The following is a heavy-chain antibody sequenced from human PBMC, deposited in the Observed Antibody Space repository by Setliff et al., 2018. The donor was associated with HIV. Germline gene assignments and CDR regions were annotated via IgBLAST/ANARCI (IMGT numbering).Heavy chain of an antibody. V-gene: IGHV1-69*04. CDR3: ARDTWFGESEDPFYYYMDV. J-gene: IGHJ6*03. CDR2: IIPILGIA. CDR1: GGTFSSYT. Sequence: GASVKVSCKSSGGTFSSYTISWVRQAPGQGLEWMGRIIPILGIANYAQKFQGRVTITADKSTGTAYMELSSLRSEDTAVYYCARDTWFGESEDPFYYYMDVWGKGTTVTVSS. D-gene: IGHD3-10*01.